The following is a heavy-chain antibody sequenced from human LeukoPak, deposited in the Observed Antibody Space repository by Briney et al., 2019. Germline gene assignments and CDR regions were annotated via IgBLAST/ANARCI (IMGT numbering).Heavy chain of an antibody. J-gene: IGHJ4*02. Sequence: AAVKVSCKVSGYTLTELSMHWVRLAPGKGLEWMGGFDPEDGETIYAQKFQGRVTMTEDTSTDTAYMELSSLRSEDTAVYYCATWDSGFSYYFDYWGQGTLVTVSS. CDR2: FDPEDGET. V-gene: IGHV1-24*01. D-gene: IGHD3-22*01. CDR3: ATWDSGFSYYFDY. CDR1: GYTLTELS.